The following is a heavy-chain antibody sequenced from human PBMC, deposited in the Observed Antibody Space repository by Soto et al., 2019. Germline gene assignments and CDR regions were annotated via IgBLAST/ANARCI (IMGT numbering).Heavy chain of an antibody. D-gene: IGHD2-2*01. Sequence: QVQLVQSGAEVKKPGSSVKVSCKASGGTFSSYTISWVRQAPGQGLEWVGRIIPILGIANYAQKFQGRVTSTADKSTSTAYRELSSPRSEDTAVYYCARAWYCSSTSCYDYYYYGMDVWGQGTTVTVSS. CDR2: IIPILGIA. J-gene: IGHJ6*02. CDR1: GGTFSSYT. V-gene: IGHV1-69*02. CDR3: ARAWYCSSTSCYDYYYYGMDV.